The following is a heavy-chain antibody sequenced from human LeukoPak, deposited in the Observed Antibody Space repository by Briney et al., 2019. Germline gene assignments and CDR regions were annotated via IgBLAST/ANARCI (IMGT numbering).Heavy chain of an antibody. V-gene: IGHV3-43*02. Sequence: PGGSLRLSCAASGFTFDDYAMHWFRQGPGKGLEWVSLISDNGKRTFYAESVKGRFTISRDNTKNLLYLQMNSLRADDTAVYYCARNDYGDFGPDYWGQGTLVTVSS. D-gene: IGHD4-17*01. CDR1: GFTFDDYA. J-gene: IGHJ4*02. CDR3: ARNDYGDFGPDY. CDR2: ISDNGKRT.